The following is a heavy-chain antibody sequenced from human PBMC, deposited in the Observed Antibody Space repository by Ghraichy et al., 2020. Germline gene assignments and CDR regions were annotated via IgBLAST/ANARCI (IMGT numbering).Heavy chain of an antibody. V-gene: IGHV3-49*03. CDR3: VRDRPLDY. CDR2: IRTKADGGTT. Sequence: LSLTCTASGFTFGDYAMSWFRQSPKKGLEWVGFIRTKADGGTTAYAASVKGRFTISRDDSKSIAYLQMNSLKTEDTAVYYCVRDRPLDYWGQGTLVTVSS. D-gene: IGHD6-6*01. J-gene: IGHJ4*02. CDR1: GFTFGDYA.